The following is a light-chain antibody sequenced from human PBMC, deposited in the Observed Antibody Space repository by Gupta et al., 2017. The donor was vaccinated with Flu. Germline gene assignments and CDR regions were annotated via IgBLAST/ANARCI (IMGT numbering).Light chain of an antibody. Sequence: SSELTQDPAVSVALGQTVRITCQGDTLRTYYANWYQQKPGQAPVLVMHGTGIRAPGIPDRFSGSYSGSTASLTISAAQAEDEADNFCGHRDSNDNRRLFGGGTKLTVL. J-gene: IGLJ3*02. V-gene: IGLV3-19*01. CDR2: GTG. CDR1: TLRTYY. CDR3: GHRDSNDNRRL.